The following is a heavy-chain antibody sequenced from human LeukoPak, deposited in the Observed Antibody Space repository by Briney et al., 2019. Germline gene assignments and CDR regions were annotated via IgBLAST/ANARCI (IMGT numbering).Heavy chain of an antibody. CDR2: IYPDDSDA. CDR1: GYSYTKYW. V-gene: IGHV5-51*01. D-gene: IGHD3-9*01. J-gene: IGHJ4*02. CDR3: ARLASWVAPGKMTGQRYFDF. Sequence: PGESLKISCKDSGYSYTKYWIAWVRQVPGKGLEWMGIIYPDDSDARYSPSFEGRVTISADKSTSTAYLQWSSPAASDSGMLYCARLASWVAPGKMTGQRYFDFWGQGTLVTVSS.